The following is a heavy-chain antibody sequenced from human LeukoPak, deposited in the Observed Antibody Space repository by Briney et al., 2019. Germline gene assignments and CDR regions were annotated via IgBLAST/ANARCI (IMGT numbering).Heavy chain of an antibody. CDR2: IYYSGT. J-gene: IGHJ4*02. Sequence: SGTLSLTCTVSGGSISSSNYYWGWIRPPPGKGLEWIGSIYYSGTSYNSSLKSRVTISVDTSKNQFSLKLSSVTAADTAVYFCASSSYYFYFDSWGQGTLVTVSS. V-gene: IGHV4-39*01. CDR1: GGSISSSNYY. CDR3: ASSSYYFYFDS. D-gene: IGHD3-22*01.